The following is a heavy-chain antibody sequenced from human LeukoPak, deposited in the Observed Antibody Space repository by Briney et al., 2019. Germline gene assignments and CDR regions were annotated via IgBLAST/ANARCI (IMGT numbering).Heavy chain of an antibody. CDR2: ISYDGSNK. CDR3: AKDSSGWYFDY. J-gene: IGHJ4*02. CDR1: GFTFSSYG. Sequence: GGSLRLSCAASGFTFSSYGMHWVRQAPGKGLEWVAVISYDGSNKYYADSVKGRFTIARDNSKNTLYLQMNSLRAEDTAVYYCAKDSSGWYFDYWGQGTLVTVSS. V-gene: IGHV3-30*18. D-gene: IGHD6-19*01.